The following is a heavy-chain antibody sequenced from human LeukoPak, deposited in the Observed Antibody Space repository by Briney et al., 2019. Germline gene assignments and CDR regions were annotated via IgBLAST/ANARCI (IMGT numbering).Heavy chain of an antibody. Sequence: PGGSLRLSCAASGFTFSNAWMSWVRQAPGKGLEWVGRIKSKTDGGTTDYAAPVKGRFTISRDDSKNTLYLQMNSLKTEDTAVYYCTRGGWFGELGDFDYWGQGTLVTVSS. J-gene: IGHJ4*02. V-gene: IGHV3-15*01. CDR2: IKSKTDGGTT. CDR3: TRGGWFGELGDFDY. D-gene: IGHD3-10*01. CDR1: GFTFSNAW.